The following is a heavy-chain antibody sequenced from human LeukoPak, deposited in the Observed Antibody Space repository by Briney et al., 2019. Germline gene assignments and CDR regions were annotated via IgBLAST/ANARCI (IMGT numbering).Heavy chain of an antibody. J-gene: IGHJ6*02. CDR2: IIPIFGTA. Sequence: SVKVSCKASGGTFSSYAISWVRQAPGQGLEWMGGIIPIFGTANYAQKFQGRVTITADESTSTAYMELSSLRSEDTAVYYCARDHPPPPYYYGSGSYHLPTIYYYYGMDVWGQGNTVTVSS. V-gene: IGHV1-69*01. CDR3: ARDHPPPPYYYGSGSYHLPTIYYYYGMDV. CDR1: GGTFSSYA. D-gene: IGHD3-10*01.